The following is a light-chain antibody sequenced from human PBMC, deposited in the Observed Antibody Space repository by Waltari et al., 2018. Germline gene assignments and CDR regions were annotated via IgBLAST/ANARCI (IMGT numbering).Light chain of an antibody. J-gene: IGLJ3*02. CDR2: EDN. CDR1: SGTIASHY. Sequence: NFMLIQPHSVSESPGKTVTISCTRSSGTIASHYVQWYQHRPGSAPTTVIYEDNERPSGVPDRFSGSIDSSSNSASLTISGLKTEDEADYFCQSYDSSNQGVFGGGTKLTVL. V-gene: IGLV6-57*04. CDR3: QSYDSSNQGV.